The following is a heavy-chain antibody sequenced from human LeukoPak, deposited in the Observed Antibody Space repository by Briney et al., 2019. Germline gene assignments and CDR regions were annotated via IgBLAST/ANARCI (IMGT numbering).Heavy chain of an antibody. J-gene: IGHJ4*02. CDR1: GYTFTTYY. Sequence: ASVKVSCKASGYTFTTYYMHLVRQAPGQGLEWMGIINPSGGSTSYAQKFQGRVTMTRDTSTSTVYMELSSLRSEDTAVYYCARVAVITTARFDYWGQGTLVTVSS. D-gene: IGHD3-22*01. CDR3: ARVAVITTARFDY. V-gene: IGHV1-46*01. CDR2: INPSGGST.